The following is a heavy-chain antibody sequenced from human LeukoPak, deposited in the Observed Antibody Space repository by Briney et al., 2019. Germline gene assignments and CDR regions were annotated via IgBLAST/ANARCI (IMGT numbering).Heavy chain of an antibody. V-gene: IGHV3-21*01. J-gene: IGHJ4*02. D-gene: IGHD3-16*01. Sequence: KPGGSLRLSCAASGFTFSRYSMNWVRQAPGKGLEWVSSISSSSSYMYYADSVKGRFTISRDNAKNSLYLHMNSLRAEDTAVYYCARAARRGITFGGVREIDYWGQGTLVTVSS. CDR3: ARAARRGITFGGVREIDY. CDR1: GFTFSRYS. CDR2: ISSSSSYM.